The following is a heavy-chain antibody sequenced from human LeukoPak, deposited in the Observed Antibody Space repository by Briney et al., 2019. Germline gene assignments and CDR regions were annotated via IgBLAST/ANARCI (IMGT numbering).Heavy chain of an antibody. Sequence: GASLRLSCAASGFTFSSYAMSWVRQAPGKGLEWVSAISGSGGSTYYADSGKGRFTISRDNSKNTLYLQMNSLRAEDTAVYYCAKSGYCSGGSCYGWFDPWGQGTLVTVSS. J-gene: IGHJ5*02. CDR2: ISGSGGST. D-gene: IGHD2-15*01. CDR3: AKSGYCSGGSCYGWFDP. CDR1: GFTFSSYA. V-gene: IGHV3-23*01.